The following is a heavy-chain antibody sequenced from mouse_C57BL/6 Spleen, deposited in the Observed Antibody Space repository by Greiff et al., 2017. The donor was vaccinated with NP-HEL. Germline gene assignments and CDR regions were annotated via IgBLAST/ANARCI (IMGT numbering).Heavy chain of an antibody. V-gene: IGHV5-15*01. J-gene: IGHJ4*01. CDR1: GFTFSDYG. CDR3: ARQGTGTGAMDY. CDR2: ISNLAYSI. D-gene: IGHD4-1*01. Sequence: EVKRVESGGGLVQPGGSLKLSCAASGFTFSDYGMAWVRQAPRKGPEWVAFISNLAYSIYYADTVTGRFTISRENAKNTLYLEMSSLRSEDTAMYYCARQGTGTGAMDYWGQGTSVTVSS.